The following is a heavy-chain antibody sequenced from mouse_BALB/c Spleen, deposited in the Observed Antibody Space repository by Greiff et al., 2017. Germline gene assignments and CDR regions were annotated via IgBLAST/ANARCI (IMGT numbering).Heavy chain of an antibody. CDR2: IDPSDSET. V-gene: IGHV1S127*01. D-gene: IGHD2-1*01. Sequence: VQLQQSGPQLVRPGASVKISCKASGYSFTSYWMHWVKQRPGQGLEWIGMIDPSDSETRLNQKFKDKATLTVDKSSSTAYMQLSSPTSEDSAVYYCARSYGNYKDAMDDWGQGTAVTVSS. CDR1: GYSFTSYW. CDR3: ARSYGNYKDAMDD. J-gene: IGHJ4*01.